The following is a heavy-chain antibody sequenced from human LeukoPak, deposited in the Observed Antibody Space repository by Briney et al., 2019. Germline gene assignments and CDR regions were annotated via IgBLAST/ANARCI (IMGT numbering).Heavy chain of an antibody. CDR1: GYTFTGYD. D-gene: IGHD2-15*01. CDR3: ARGSVVVAATPGGY. J-gene: IGHJ4*02. Sequence: ASVKVSCKASGYTFTGYDMHWVRQAPGQGLEWMGWINPNSGGTNYAQKFQGRVTMTRDTSISTAYMELSRLRSDDTAVYYCARGSVVVAATPGGYWGQGTLVTVSS. V-gene: IGHV1-2*02. CDR2: INPNSGGT.